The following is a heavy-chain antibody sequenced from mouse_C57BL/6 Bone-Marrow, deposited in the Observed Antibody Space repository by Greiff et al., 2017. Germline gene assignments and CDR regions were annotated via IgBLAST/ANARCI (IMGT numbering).Heavy chain of an antibody. V-gene: IGHV1-64*01. CDR2: IHPNSGST. Sequence: QVQLQQPGAELVKPGASVKLSCKASGYTFTSYWMHWVKQRPGQGLEWIGMIHPNSGSTNYNEKFKSKATLTVDKSSSTAYLQLSSLTSADSAVYYCTRGGGLRRVDYWGQGTTLTVSS. CDR3: TRGGGLRRVDY. CDR1: GYTFTSYW. D-gene: IGHD2-4*01. J-gene: IGHJ2*01.